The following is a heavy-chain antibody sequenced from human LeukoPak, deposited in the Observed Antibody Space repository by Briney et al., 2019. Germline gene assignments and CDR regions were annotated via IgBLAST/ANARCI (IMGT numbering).Heavy chain of an antibody. CDR2: IKSKTDGGTT. CDR1: GFTFSNAW. Sequence: GGSLRLSCAASGFTFSNAWMSWVRQAPGKGLEWVGRIKSKTDGGTTDYAAPVKGRFTISRDDSKNTAYLQMNSLKTEDTAVYYCTRHGRYSNGYQAFDYWGQGILVIVSS. J-gene: IGHJ4*02. V-gene: IGHV3-15*01. CDR3: TRHGRYSNGYQAFDY. D-gene: IGHD5-18*01.